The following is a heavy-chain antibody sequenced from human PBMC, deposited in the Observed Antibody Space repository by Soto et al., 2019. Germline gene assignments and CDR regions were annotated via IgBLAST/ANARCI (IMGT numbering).Heavy chain of an antibody. V-gene: IGHV3-21*01. J-gene: IGHJ4*02. CDR1: GFTFSSYS. CDR3: AKDIGMTTYFDY. D-gene: IGHD3-10*01. Sequence: GGSLRLSCAASGFTFSSYSMNWVRQAPGKGLEWVSSISSSSSYIYYADSVKGRFTISRDNSKNTLYLQMNSLRAEDTAVYYCAKDIGMTTYFDYWGQGTLVTVSS. CDR2: ISSSSSYI.